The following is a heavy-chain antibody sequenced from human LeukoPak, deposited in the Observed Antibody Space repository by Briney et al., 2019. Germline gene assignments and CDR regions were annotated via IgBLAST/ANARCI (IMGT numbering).Heavy chain of an antibody. CDR3: AKEGVIMITFGGVIVTPYYFDY. Sequence: GESLRLSCAASGFTFSSYGMHWVRQAPGKGLEWVAFIRYDGSNKYYADSVKGRLTISRDNSKNTLYLQMNSLRAEDTAVYYCAKEGVIMITFGGVIVTPYYFDYWGQGTLVTVSS. CDR2: IRYDGSNK. CDR1: GFTFSSYG. V-gene: IGHV3-30*02. J-gene: IGHJ4*02. D-gene: IGHD3-16*02.